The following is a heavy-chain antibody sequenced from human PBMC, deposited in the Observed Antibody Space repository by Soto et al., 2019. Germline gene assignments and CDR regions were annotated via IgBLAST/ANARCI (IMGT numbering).Heavy chain of an antibody. J-gene: IGHJ4*02. CDR1: GFTFSNYA. CDR3: AKDPGEDTYYFDY. Sequence: EVQVLESGGGLVQPGGSLRLSCAASGFTFSNYAMSWVRQAPGKGLEWVSSISNSGGSTYCTDSVKGRFTISRDNSKNTLYLQMNSLRAEDTALYYCAKDPGEDTYYFDYWGQGTLVTVSS. D-gene: IGHD3-10*01. V-gene: IGHV3-23*01. CDR2: ISNSGGST.